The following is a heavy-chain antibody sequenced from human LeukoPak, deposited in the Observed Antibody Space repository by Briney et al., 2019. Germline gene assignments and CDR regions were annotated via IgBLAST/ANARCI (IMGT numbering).Heavy chain of an antibody. CDR3: ARVSIYYYGMDV. CDR1: GFTFSSYA. J-gene: IGHJ6*02. CDR2: ISGSGDKT. Sequence: GGSLRLSCAASGFTFSSYAMSWVRQAPRKGLEWVSLISGSGDKTYYADSVKGRFTISRDNSKNTLYLQVNSLRADDTAVYYCARVSIYYYGMDVWGQGTTVTVSS. V-gene: IGHV3-23*01.